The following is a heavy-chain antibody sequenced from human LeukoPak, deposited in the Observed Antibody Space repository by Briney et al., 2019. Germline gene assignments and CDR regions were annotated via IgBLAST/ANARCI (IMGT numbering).Heavy chain of an antibody. CDR1: GFTFSDYY. CDR3: ARDFDESTGYNFDY. J-gene: IGHJ4*02. V-gene: IGHV3-11*04. CDR2: LSSSGNTI. Sequence: PGGSLRLSCAASGFTFSDYYMTWIRQAPGKGLEWVSYLSSSGNTIYYADSVKGRFTISRDNAKTSLYLKMNSLRADDTAVYYCARDFDESTGYNFDYWGQGTLVTVSS. D-gene: IGHD5-24*01.